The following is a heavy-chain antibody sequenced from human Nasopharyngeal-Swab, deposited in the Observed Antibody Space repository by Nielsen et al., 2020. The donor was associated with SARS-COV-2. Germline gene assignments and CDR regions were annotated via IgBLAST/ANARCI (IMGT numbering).Heavy chain of an antibody. CDR2: INSDGSTT. CDR3: ARSGLAGIDAFDL. CDR1: GFTLSSYW. Sequence: GRSLRLSCAASGFTLSSYWIYWVRQAPGKGLVWVSRINSDGSTTNYADSMKGRFTISRDNAKNTLYLQMNSLRAEDTAVYYCARSGLAGIDAFDLWGQGTMVTVSS. J-gene: IGHJ3*01. V-gene: IGHV3-74*01. D-gene: IGHD6-19*01.